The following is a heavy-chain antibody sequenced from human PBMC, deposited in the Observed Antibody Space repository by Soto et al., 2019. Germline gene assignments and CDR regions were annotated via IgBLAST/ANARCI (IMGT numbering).Heavy chain of an antibody. CDR1: GGTFSSYA. J-gene: IGHJ6*02. CDR2: IIPIFGTA. D-gene: IGHD6-13*01. CDR3: ARGRGSWPNLKYYYYYGMDV. Sequence: QVQLVQSGAEVKKPGSSVKVSCKASGGTFSSYAISWVRQAPGQGLEWMGGIIPIFGTANYAQKFQGRVTITADESTSTAYMELSSLRSDDTAVYYCARGRGSWPNLKYYYYYGMDVWGQGTTVTVSS. V-gene: IGHV1-69*01.